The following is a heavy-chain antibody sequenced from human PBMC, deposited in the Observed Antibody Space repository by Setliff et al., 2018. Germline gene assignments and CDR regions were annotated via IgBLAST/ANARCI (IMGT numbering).Heavy chain of an antibody. V-gene: IGHV1-18*04. CDR2: ISPYNGVT. D-gene: IGHD2-15*01. Sequence: GESLKISCKASGYSFSNFWINWVRQAPGQGLEWMGWISPYNGVTNYAQRFQGRVTMTTDTSTSAAYMELRSLRSDDTAVYYCAISSLSICSGGSCPNAFDIWGQGTMVTVSS. CDR1: GYSFSNFW. CDR3: AISSLSICSGGSCPNAFDI. J-gene: IGHJ3*02.